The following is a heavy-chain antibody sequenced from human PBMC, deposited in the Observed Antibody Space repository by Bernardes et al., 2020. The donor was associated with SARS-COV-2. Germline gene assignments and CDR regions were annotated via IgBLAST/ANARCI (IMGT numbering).Heavy chain of an antibody. Sequence: GSLRLSCAASGFTFSSYGMHWLRQAPGKGLEWVAVISYTGSTRYYADSVKGRFTFSRDNSKNTLYLQMNSLRPEDTGIYYCAKDQSEYVWGSYRHTADAFDMWGQGATGIVST. CDR2: ISYTGSTR. D-gene: IGHD3-16*02. J-gene: IGHJ3*02. CDR3: AKDQSEYVWGSYRHTADAFDM. CDR1: GFTFSSYG. V-gene: IGHV3-30*18.